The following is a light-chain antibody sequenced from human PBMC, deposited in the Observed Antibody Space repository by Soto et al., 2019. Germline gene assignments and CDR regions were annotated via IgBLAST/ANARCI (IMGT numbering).Light chain of an antibody. CDR1: QSITGY. J-gene: IGKJ5*01. CDR2: AAS. CDR3: QNSYSIPLT. V-gene: IGKV1-39*01. Sequence: DIQMTQSPSSLSASVGDRVTITCRASQSITGYLNWYQQKPGKAPKLLIYAASSLQSGVPLRFSGRGSGTDSTLTISSLQPEDFATYDRQNSYSIPLTCGQGTRLEIK.